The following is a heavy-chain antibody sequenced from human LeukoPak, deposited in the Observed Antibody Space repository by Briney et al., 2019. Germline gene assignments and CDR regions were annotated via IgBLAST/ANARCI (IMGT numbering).Heavy chain of an antibody. Sequence: ASVKVSCKASGYTFTSYAMHWVRQAPGQRLEWMGWINAGNGDTKYSQKFQGRVTITRDTSASTAYMELSSLRSEDTAVYYCARDKRYFDYFYDYWGQGTLVTVSS. D-gene: IGHD3-9*01. J-gene: IGHJ4*02. CDR3: ARDKRYFDYFYDY. CDR2: INAGNGDT. CDR1: GYTFTSYA. V-gene: IGHV1-3*01.